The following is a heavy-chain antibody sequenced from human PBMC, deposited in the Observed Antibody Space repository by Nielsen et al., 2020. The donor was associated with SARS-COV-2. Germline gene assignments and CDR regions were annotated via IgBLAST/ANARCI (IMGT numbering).Heavy chain of an antibody. J-gene: IGHJ4*02. Sequence: GSLRLSCVASGFDFRSHAMHWVRQAPGKGLEWVAAISYDANNIFYSDSVRGRFSISRDNSRNTLSLQMLSLRREDTAVYHCARGRFSSSYYFDFWGQGTLVTVSS. V-gene: IGHV3-30*04. D-gene: IGHD6-13*01. CDR3: ARGRFSSSYYFDF. CDR1: GFDFRSHA. CDR2: ISYDANNI.